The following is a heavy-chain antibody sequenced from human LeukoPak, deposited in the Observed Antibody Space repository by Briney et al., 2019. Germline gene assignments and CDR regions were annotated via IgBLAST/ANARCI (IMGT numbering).Heavy chain of an antibody. V-gene: IGHV3-74*01. Sequence: GGSLRLSCAASGLTFSSYWMHWVRQAPGKGLVWVSRINSDGSSTSYADSVKGRFTISRDNAKNTLYLQMNSLRAEDTAVYYCARDHPILLWFGERTYYFDYWGQGTLVTVSS. J-gene: IGHJ4*02. CDR2: INSDGSST. D-gene: IGHD3-10*01. CDR3: ARDHPILLWFGERTYYFDY. CDR1: GLTFSSYW.